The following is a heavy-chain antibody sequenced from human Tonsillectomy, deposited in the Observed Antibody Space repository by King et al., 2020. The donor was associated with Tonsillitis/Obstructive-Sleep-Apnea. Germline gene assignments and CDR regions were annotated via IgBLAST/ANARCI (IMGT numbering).Heavy chain of an antibody. V-gene: IGHV4-59*01. CDR2: IDYSGST. CDR1: GGSISSYY. D-gene: IGHD2-15*01. CDR3: AREVAVMNAFDI. Sequence: VQLQESGPGLVKPSETLSLTCTVSGGSISSYYWSWLRQPPGKGLEWIAYIDYSGSTNYNPSLKSRVIISVDTSKNQFSLRLNSVTAADTALYYCAREVAVMNAFDIWGQGTMVTVSS. J-gene: IGHJ3*02.